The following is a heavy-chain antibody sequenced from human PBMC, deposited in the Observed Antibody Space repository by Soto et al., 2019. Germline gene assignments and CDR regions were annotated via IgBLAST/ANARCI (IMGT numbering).Heavy chain of an antibody. CDR2: FDPEAGET. CDR1: GYTLTELS. CDR3: ARDRSGYHFGSGAFDI. D-gene: IGHD3-3*01. J-gene: IGHJ3*02. V-gene: IGHV1-24*01. Sequence: ASVKVSCKVSGYTLTELSIHWVRQAPGKGLEWMGTFDPEAGETIYAQKFQGRVTMTEDTSTDTAYMELSSLRSEDTAVYYCARDRSGYHFGSGAFDIWGQGTMVTVSS.